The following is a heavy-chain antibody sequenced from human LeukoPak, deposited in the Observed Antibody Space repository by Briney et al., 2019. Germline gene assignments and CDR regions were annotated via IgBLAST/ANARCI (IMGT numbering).Heavy chain of an antibody. D-gene: IGHD3-3*01. J-gene: IGHJ3*02. CDR3: ARVQSRTYYDFWSGYPSAFDI. CDR2: IYYSGST. CDR1: GGSISSYY. V-gene: IGHV4-59*08. Sequence: SETLSLTCTVSGGSISSYYWSWIRQPPGKGLEWIGYIYYSGSTNYNPSLKSRATISVDTSKNQFSLKLSSVTAADTAVYYCARVQSRTYYDFWSGYPSAFDIWGQGTMVTVSS.